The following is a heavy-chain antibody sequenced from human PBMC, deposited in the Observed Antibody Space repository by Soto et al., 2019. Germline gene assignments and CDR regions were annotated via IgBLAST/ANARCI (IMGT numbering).Heavy chain of an antibody. V-gene: IGHV3-30*06. CDR1: GYVFNHYG. CDR3: ARLGGSISSGYYSGH. D-gene: IGHD4-4*01. J-gene: IGHJ4*02. CDR2: TSYDGSNK. Sequence: QVQLVESGGGVVQPGRSLRLSCAATGYVFNHYGLHCERQAPGTGLEWLTLTSYDGSNKQYADSVKGRFNISIDDSKNTLYLQMNCLMVDDTSVYYCARLGGSISSGYYSGHWCQGTVVSVSS.